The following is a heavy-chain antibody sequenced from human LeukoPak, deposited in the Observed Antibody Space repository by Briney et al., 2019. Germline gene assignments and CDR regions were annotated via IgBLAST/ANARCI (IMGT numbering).Heavy chain of an antibody. CDR2: INPNSGGT. D-gene: IGHD3-10*01. CDR3: ARYAYGTQPLDY. Sequence: ASVKVSCKASGYTFTGYYMHWVRQAPGQGLGGMGWINPNSGGTNYAQKFQGRVTMTRDTSISTAYMELSRLRSDDTAVYYCARYAYGTQPLDYWGQGTLVTVSS. V-gene: IGHV1-2*02. CDR1: GYTFTGYY. J-gene: IGHJ4*02.